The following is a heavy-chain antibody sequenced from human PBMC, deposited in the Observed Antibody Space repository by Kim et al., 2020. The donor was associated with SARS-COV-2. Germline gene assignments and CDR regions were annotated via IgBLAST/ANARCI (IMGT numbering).Heavy chain of an antibody. CDR3: ARLRGSSWFKGQADY. V-gene: IGHV4-39*01. D-gene: IGHD6-13*01. Sequence: PSLKSRVTISVDTSKNQFSLKLSSVTAADTAVYYCARLRGSSWFKGQADYWGQGTLVTVSS. J-gene: IGHJ4*02.